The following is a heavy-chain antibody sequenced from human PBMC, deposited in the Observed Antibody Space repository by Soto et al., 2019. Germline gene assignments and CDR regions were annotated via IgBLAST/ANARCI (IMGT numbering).Heavy chain of an antibody. J-gene: IGHJ6*02. Sequence: GESLKISCKGSGYSFTSYWIGWVRQMPGKGLEWMGIIYPGDSDTRYSPSFQGQVTISADKSISTAYLQWSSLKASDTAMYYCARLSGCSSTSCYTHMDVWGQVPTVTVSS. D-gene: IGHD2-2*02. CDR1: GYSFTSYW. CDR2: IYPGDSDT. CDR3: ARLSGCSSTSCYTHMDV. V-gene: IGHV5-51*01.